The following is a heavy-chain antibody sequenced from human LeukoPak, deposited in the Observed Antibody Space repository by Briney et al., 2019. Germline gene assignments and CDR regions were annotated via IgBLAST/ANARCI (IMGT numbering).Heavy chain of an antibody. D-gene: IGHD5-18*01. V-gene: IGHV1-18*04. J-gene: IGHJ6*04. CDR3: ARGFRAIQLWSSPYLMDV. CDR1: GYTFTGYY. Sequence: GASVKVSCKASGYTFTGYYMHWVRQAPGQGLEWMGWISAYNGNRNYAQKLQGRVTMTTDTSTSTAYMELRSLRSDDTAVYYCARGFRAIQLWSSPYLMDVWGKGTTVTVSS. CDR2: ISAYNGNR.